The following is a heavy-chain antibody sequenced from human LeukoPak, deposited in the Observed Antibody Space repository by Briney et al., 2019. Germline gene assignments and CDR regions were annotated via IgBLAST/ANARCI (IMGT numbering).Heavy chain of an antibody. J-gene: IGHJ4*02. CDR3: ATDLGYSSSWYVNFDY. CDR2: FDPEDGET. D-gene: IGHD6-13*01. V-gene: IGHV1-24*01. Sequence: ASVKVSCKVSGYTLTELSMHWVRQAPGEGLEWMGGFDPEDGETIYAQKFQGRVTMTEDTSTDTAYMELSSLRSEDTAVYYCATDLGYSSSWYVNFDYWGQGTLVTVSS. CDR1: GYTLTELS.